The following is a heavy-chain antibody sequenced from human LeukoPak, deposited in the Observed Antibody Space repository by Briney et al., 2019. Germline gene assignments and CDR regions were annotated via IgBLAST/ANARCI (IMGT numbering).Heavy chain of an antibody. V-gene: IGHV1-18*01. CDR3: AKDTVYCSAGICYSAPVIAY. D-gene: IGHD2-15*01. CDR1: GYTFNYYV. CDR2: ISAYDGNT. J-gene: IGHJ4*02. Sequence: ASMKVSCKASGYTFNYYVITWVRQAPGQGLEWMGWISAYDGNTNYAQKFQGRVTMTTDTSTSTAFMELRGLKSDDTAGYYCAKDTVYCSAGICYSAPVIAYWGQGTLITVSS.